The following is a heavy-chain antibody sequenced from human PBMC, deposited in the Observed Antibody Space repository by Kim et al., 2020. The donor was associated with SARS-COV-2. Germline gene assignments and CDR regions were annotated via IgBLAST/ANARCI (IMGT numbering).Heavy chain of an antibody. CDR3: ARGCPHETSIRVYSSGHYAFDI. Sequence: GGSLRLSCAASGFTFSSYSMNWVRQAPGKGLEWVSSISSSRSYIYYADSVKGRFTISRDNAKNSLYLQMNSLRAEDTAVYYCARGCPHETSIRVYSSGHYAFDIWGQGTMVTVSS. CDR1: GFTFSSYS. J-gene: IGHJ3*02. V-gene: IGHV3-21*01. CDR2: ISSSRSYI. D-gene: IGHD6-19*01.